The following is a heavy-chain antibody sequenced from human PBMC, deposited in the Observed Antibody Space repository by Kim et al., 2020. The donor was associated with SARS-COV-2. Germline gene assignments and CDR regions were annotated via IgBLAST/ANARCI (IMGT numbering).Heavy chain of an antibody. J-gene: IGHJ4*02. Sequence: GGSLRLSCTASGFTIGDYVMTWVRQAPGKGLEWVGFIRSKVYGGTTEYAASVRSRFTISRDDSKNIAYLQMNSLSTEDTAMYYCTRASDYVWGNYRYFYFDYWVQGILVTVSS. CDR1: GFTIGDYV. V-gene: IGHV3-49*04. CDR3: TRASDYVWGNYRYFYFDY. CDR2: IRSKVYGGTT. D-gene: IGHD3-16*02.